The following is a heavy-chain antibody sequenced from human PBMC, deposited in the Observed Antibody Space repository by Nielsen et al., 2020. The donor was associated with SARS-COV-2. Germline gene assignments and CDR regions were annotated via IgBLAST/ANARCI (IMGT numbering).Heavy chain of an antibody. V-gene: IGHV4-4*02. J-gene: IGHJ4*02. D-gene: IGHD2-15*01. CDR1: GGSISSRNW. CDR2: ISHSGRT. Sequence: GSLRLSCGVSGGSISSRNWWSWVRQPPGKGLEWIGEISHSGRTNYNPSLEGRLSISTDRSNNQFSLKLTSVTAADTAMYYCARGYCSGDSCSIFDYWGQGTVVTVSS. CDR3: ARGYCSGDSCSIFDY.